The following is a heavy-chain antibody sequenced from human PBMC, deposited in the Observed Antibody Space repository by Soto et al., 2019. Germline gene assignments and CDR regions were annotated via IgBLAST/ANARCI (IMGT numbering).Heavy chain of an antibody. CDR2: INHSGST. CDR3: ASSRGWGTYYYYYSGMDV. D-gene: IGHD6-19*01. V-gene: IGHV4-34*01. J-gene: IGHJ6*04. CDR1: GLSFSGYY. Sequence: LSLTCAVYGLSFSGYYWSWIRQPPGKGLEWIGEINHSGSTNYNPALNSRVTISVDTSKNQFSLKLSSVTAADTAVYYCASSRGWGTYYYYYSGMDVWGKGPTDTNSS.